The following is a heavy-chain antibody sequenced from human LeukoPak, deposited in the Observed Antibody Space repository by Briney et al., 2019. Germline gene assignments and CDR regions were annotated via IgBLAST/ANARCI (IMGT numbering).Heavy chain of an antibody. Sequence: SAKVSCKASGGTFSSYAISWVRQAPGQGLEWMGGIIPIFGTANYAQKFQGRVTITADKSTSTAYMELSSLRSEDTAVYYCARGRYLRGFGELLSYFDYWGQGTLVTVSS. D-gene: IGHD3-10*01. CDR2: IIPIFGTA. CDR1: GGTFSSYA. CDR3: ARGRYLRGFGELLSYFDY. V-gene: IGHV1-69*06. J-gene: IGHJ4*02.